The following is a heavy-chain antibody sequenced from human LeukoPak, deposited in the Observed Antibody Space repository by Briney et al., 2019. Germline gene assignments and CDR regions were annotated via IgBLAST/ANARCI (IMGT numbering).Heavy chain of an antibody. D-gene: IGHD2-8*01. Sequence: SETLSLTCAVSGGSISSSNWWSWVRPPPGKGLEWIGEIYRSGSTNYNPSLKSRVTISVDKSKNQFSLKLSSVTAADTAVYYCARAHASAYFDVFDIWGQGTMVTVSS. V-gene: IGHV4-4*02. CDR2: IYRSGST. J-gene: IGHJ3*02. CDR3: ARAHASAYFDVFDI. CDR1: GGSISSSNW.